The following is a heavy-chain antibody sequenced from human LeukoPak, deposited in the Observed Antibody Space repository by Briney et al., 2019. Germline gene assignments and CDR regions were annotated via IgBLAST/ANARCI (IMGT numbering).Heavy chain of an antibody. D-gene: IGHD3-10*01. J-gene: IGHJ5*02. Sequence: SETLSLTCAVYGGSFSGYYWSWIRQPPGKGLEWFGEINHSGSTNYNPSLKSRVTISVDTSKNQFSLKLSSVTAADTAVYYCARRRGSGSYYFFISNWFDPWGQGTLVTVSS. CDR3: ARRRGSGSYYFFISNWFDP. V-gene: IGHV4-34*01. CDR1: GGSFSGYY. CDR2: INHSGST.